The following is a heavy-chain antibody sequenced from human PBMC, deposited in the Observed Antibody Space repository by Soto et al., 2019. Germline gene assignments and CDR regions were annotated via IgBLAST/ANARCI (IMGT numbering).Heavy chain of an antibody. Sequence: PSETLSLTCTVSGGSISSSSYYWGWIRQPPGKGLEWIGSIYYSGSTYYNPSLKIRVTISVDTSKNQFSLKLSSVTAADTAVYYCSTTRNILRYFDWLPEYYFDYWGQGTLVTVSS. CDR3: STTRNILRYFDWLPEYYFDY. V-gene: IGHV4-39*01. D-gene: IGHD3-9*01. J-gene: IGHJ4*02. CDR1: GGSISSSSYY. CDR2: IYYSGST.